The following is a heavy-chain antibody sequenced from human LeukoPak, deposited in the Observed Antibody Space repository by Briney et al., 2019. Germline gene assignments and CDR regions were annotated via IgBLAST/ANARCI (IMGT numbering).Heavy chain of an antibody. Sequence: SETLSLTCTVSGGSISSYYWSWIRQPPGKGLEWIGYIYYSGSTNYNPSLKSRVTISVDTSKNQFSLKLSSVTAADTAVYYCARKQQLFSSPDAFDIWGQGTMVTVSS. D-gene: IGHD6-13*01. V-gene: IGHV4-59*08. CDR1: GGSISSYY. CDR3: ARKQQLFSSPDAFDI. J-gene: IGHJ3*02. CDR2: IYYSGST.